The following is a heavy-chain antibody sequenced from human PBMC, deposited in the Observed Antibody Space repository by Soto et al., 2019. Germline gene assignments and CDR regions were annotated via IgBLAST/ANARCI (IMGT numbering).Heavy chain of an antibody. J-gene: IGHJ4*02. D-gene: IGHD6-13*01. Sequence: PGGSLRLSCAASGFTFSSYAMHWVRQAPGKGLEWVSSISSSSSYIYYADSVKGRFTISRDNAKNSLYLQMNSLRAEDTAVYYCARGLAAASNYWGQGTLVTVSS. V-gene: IGHV3-21*01. CDR3: ARGLAAASNY. CDR1: GFTFSSYA. CDR2: ISSSSSYI.